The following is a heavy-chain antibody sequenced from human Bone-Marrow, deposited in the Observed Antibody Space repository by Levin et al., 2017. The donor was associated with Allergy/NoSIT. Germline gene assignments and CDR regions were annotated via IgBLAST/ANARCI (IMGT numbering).Heavy chain of an antibody. CDR1: GFTFSSYT. D-gene: IGHD3-9*01. J-gene: IGHJ4*02. V-gene: IGHV3-21*01. CDR3: AREVDSDDYFDY. CDR2: ISSSSGYI. Sequence: GGSLRLSCAASGFTFSSYTMNWVRQAPGKGLEWVSCISSSSGYIYYADSVKGRFTISRDNAKNSLYLQMNSLRAEDTAVYYCAREVDSDDYFDYWGQGTLATVSS.